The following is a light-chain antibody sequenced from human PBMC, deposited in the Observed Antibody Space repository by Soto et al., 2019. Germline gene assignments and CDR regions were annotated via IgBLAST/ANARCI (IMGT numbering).Light chain of an antibody. CDR1: QSISNW. V-gene: IGKV1-5*03. Sequence: DIQMTQSPSTLSASIGDRVTITCRASQSISNWLAWYQQKPGKAPKLLIYKASGLESGVPSRFSGSGSGTEFTLTISSLQPDDFATYYCQQYNTYLWTFGQGTKVEIK. CDR2: KAS. J-gene: IGKJ1*01. CDR3: QQYNTYLWT.